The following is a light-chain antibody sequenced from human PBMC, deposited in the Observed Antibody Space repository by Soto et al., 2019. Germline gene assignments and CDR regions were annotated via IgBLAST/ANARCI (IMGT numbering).Light chain of an antibody. V-gene: IGKV3-20*01. Sequence: EIVLTQSPGTLSLSPAERATLSCRASQSVSSSYLAWYQQKPGQAPRVLIYGASSRATGIPDRFSGSGSGTDFTITISRLEPEDFAVYYCKQYGSSPYTFGQGTKLEIK. CDR2: GAS. CDR3: KQYGSSPYT. CDR1: QSVSSSY. J-gene: IGKJ2*01.